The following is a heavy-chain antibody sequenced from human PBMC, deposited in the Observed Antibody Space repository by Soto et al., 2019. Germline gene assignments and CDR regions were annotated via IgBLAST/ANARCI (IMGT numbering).Heavy chain of an antibody. D-gene: IGHD3-22*01. CDR1: GGSISSGGYY. CDR2: IYYSGST. J-gene: IGHJ6*02. Sequence: PSETLSLTCTVSGGSISSGGYYWSWIRQHPGKGLEWIGYIYYSGSTYYNPSLKSRVTISVDTSKNQFSLKLSSVTAADTAVYYCARAIVVVTPLPHGMDVWGQGTTVTVSS. CDR3: ARAIVVVTPLPHGMDV. V-gene: IGHV4-31*03.